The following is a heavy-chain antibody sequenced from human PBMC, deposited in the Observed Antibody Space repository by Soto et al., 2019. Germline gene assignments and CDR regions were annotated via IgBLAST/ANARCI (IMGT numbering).Heavy chain of an antibody. CDR2: ISGSGGTT. CDR3: SKVAVSTSLFDF. V-gene: IGHV3-23*01. J-gene: IGHJ4*02. D-gene: IGHD2-2*01. Sequence: EVQLLESGGGLAQRGGSLRLSCAASGFTFSNYAMSWVRQAPGKGLEWVSSISGSGGTTYYADSVRGRFSISRDNSKNTVYLQMDSLGAADTATYYCSKVAVSTSLFDFWAQGTLVTVSS. CDR1: GFTFSNYA.